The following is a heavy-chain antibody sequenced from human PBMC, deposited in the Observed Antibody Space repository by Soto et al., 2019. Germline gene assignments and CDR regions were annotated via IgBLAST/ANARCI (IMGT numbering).Heavy chain of an antibody. CDR1: GFTFSSYA. Sequence: PGGSLRLSCAASGFTFSSYAMSWVRQAPGKGLEWVSAISDSGANTYYTDSVRGRFTISRDNSKKTLYLQMNSLRAEDTAVYFCAKETGSRAPFDSWGHGTLVTVSS. V-gene: IGHV3-23*01. CDR2: ISDSGANT. J-gene: IGHJ4*01. CDR3: AKETGSRAPFDS. D-gene: IGHD7-27*01.